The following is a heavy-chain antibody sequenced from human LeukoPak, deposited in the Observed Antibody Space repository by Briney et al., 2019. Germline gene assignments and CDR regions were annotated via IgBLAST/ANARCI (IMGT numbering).Heavy chain of an antibody. J-gene: IGHJ4*02. Sequence: PGGSLRLSCAAPGFTFSSYGMSWVRQAPGKGLEWVSAISGSGGSTYYADSVKGRFTISRDNAKNSLYLQMNSLRAEDTALYYCAKSYGSGSYYINWGQGTLVTVSS. CDR3: AKSYGSGSYYIN. CDR1: GFTFSSYG. CDR2: ISGSGGST. D-gene: IGHD3-10*01. V-gene: IGHV3-23*01.